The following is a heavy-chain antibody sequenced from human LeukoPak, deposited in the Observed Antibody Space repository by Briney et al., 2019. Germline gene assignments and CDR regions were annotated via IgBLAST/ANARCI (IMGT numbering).Heavy chain of an antibody. J-gene: IGHJ4*02. CDR2: IIPIFGTA. CDR1: GGTFSSYA. V-gene: IGHV1-69*13. D-gene: IGHD3-3*01. Sequence: GASVKVSCEASGGTFSSYAISWVRQAPGQGLEWMGGIIPIFGTANYAQKFQGRVTITADESTSTAYMELSSLRSEDTAVYYCARGAIFGVVIYPTFDYWGQGTLVTVSS. CDR3: ARGAIFGVVIYPTFDY.